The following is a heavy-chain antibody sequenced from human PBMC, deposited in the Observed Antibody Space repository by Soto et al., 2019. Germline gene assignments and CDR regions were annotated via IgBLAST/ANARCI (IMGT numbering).Heavy chain of an antibody. J-gene: IGHJ6*02. V-gene: IGHV1-18*01. D-gene: IGHD2-2*01. CDR1: GYIFSNFG. Sequence: QIQLEQSRPELRKPGASVKVSCKASGYIFSNFGISWVRQAPGQGLEWMGWISGYNDNTNYAQKFQDRLRVTTDISTGTAYMELMTLRSEDTAVYYCAKDASSWFYYFYGMDVWGQGTTVTVSS. CDR2: ISGYNDNT. CDR3: AKDASSWFYYFYGMDV.